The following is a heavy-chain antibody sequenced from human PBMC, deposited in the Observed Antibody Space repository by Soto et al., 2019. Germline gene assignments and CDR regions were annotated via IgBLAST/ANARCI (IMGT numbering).Heavy chain of an antibody. D-gene: IGHD3-10*01. Sequence: ASVKVSCKASGYTFTIYRMHWVRQAPGQGLEWMGTINPSGGNTEFAQNFQGRVTMTWDTPTTTVYLELSSLRSEDTAVYYCASSHGSTYYYGSGSYHSIDYWGQGTLVTVSS. CDR1: GYTFTIYR. CDR2: INPSGGNT. V-gene: IGHV1-46*01. J-gene: IGHJ4*02. CDR3: ASSHGSTYYYGSGSYHSIDY.